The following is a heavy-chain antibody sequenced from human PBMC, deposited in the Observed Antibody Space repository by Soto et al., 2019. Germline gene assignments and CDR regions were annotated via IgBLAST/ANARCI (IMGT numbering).Heavy chain of an antibody. V-gene: IGHV3-73*01. J-gene: IGHJ3*02. Sequence: PGGSLRLSCAASGFTFSGSAMHWVRQASGKGLEWVGRIRSKANSYATAYAASVKGRFTISRDDSKNTAYLQMNSLKTEDTAVYYCTRHAPPDGTMYAFDIWGQGTMVTV. CDR2: IRSKANSYAT. D-gene: IGHD3-10*02. CDR3: TRHAPPDGTMYAFDI. CDR1: GFTFSGSA.